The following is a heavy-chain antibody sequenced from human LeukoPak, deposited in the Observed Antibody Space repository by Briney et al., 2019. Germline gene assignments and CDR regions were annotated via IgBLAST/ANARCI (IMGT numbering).Heavy chain of an antibody. D-gene: IGHD5-18*01. CDR3: ARGSPVDTALLDY. V-gene: IGHV4-39*07. Sequence: SETLSLTCTVSGGSISSYYWGWIRQPPGKGLEWIGSIYYTGSTYYNPSLKGRVTISVDTSKNQFSLKLSSVTAADTAVYYCARGSPVDTALLDYWGQGTLVTVSS. CDR1: GGSISSYY. CDR2: IYYTGST. J-gene: IGHJ4*02.